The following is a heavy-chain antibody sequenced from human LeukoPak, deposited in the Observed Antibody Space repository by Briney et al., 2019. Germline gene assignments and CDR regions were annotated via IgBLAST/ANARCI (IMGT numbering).Heavy chain of an antibody. CDR2: ISWNSGSI. CDR1: GFTFDDYA. CDR3: AKDTIVVVINNYFDY. J-gene: IGHJ4*02. D-gene: IGHD3-22*01. V-gene: IGHV3-9*01. Sequence: PGGSLRLSCAASGFTFDDYAMHWVRQAPGKGLEWVSGISWNSGSIGYADSVKGRFTISRDNSKNTLFLQMNSLRTEDTAVYYCAKDTIVVVINNYFDYWGQGTLVTVSS.